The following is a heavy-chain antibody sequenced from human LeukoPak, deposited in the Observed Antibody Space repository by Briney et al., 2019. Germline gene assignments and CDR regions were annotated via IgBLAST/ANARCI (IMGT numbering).Heavy chain of an antibody. CDR3: ARGIRDSGYDYYFDY. CDR2: IQFDGSDR. V-gene: IGHV3-30*02. J-gene: IGHJ4*02. Sequence: GGSLRLSCAASGFTFSSYGMHWVRQPPGKGLEWVAFIQFDGSDRNYADSVKGRLTISRDNSKNTMSLQMSNLRAEDTAVYYCARGIRDSGYDYYFDYWGQGTLVTVSS. D-gene: IGHD5-12*01. CDR1: GFTFSSYG.